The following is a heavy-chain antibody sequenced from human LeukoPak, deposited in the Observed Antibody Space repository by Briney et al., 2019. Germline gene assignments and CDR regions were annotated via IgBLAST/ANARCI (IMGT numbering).Heavy chain of an antibody. J-gene: IGHJ4*02. V-gene: IGHV3-30*18. CDR3: AKDNLAVAGTVDY. Sequence: GGSLRLSCAASGFTFSSYGMHWVRQAPGKGLEWVAVISYDGSNKYYADSVKGRFTISRDNSKNTLYLQMNSLRAEDTALYYCAKDNLAVAGTVDYWGQGTLVTVSS. CDR2: ISYDGSNK. D-gene: IGHD6-19*01. CDR1: GFTFSSYG.